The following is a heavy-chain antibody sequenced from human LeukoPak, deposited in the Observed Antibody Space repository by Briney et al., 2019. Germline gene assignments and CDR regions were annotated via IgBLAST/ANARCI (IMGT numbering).Heavy chain of an antibody. J-gene: IGHJ4*02. CDR1: GGSISSYY. D-gene: IGHD3-16*02. V-gene: IGHV4-59*01. CDR2: IYHSGST. Sequence: SETLSLTCTVSGGSISSYYWSWIRQPPGKGLEWIGYIYHSGSTNYNPSLKSRVTISVDTSKNQFSLKLSSVTAADTAVYYCARGSGIYDYVWGSYRPSFDYWGQGTLVTVSS. CDR3: ARGSGIYDYVWGSYRPSFDY.